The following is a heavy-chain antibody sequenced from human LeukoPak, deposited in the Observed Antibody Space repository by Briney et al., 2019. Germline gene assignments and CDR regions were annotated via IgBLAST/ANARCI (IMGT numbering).Heavy chain of an antibody. CDR3: ARDYYDSSGSRSY. V-gene: IGHV1-2*02. CDR2: INPNSGGT. Sequence: GASVKVSCKSSGYTFTGYYMRWVRQAPGQGLEWMGWINPNSGGTNYAQKFQGRVTMTRDTSISTAYMELSRLRSDDTAVYYCARDYYDSSGSRSYWGQGTLVTVSS. J-gene: IGHJ4*02. CDR1: GYTFTGYY. D-gene: IGHD3-22*01.